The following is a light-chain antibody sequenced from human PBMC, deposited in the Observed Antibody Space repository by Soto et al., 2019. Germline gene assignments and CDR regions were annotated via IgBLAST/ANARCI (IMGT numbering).Light chain of an antibody. CDR1: QGIRHY. CDR3: QQYRTSPRT. Sequence: DIKMTQSPSSLSASVGDRVTITCRASQGIRHYLAWYQQKPGKVPKLLIYEASNLQSGVPSRFSGSGSGTDFTLTISRLEPDDFAVYYCQQYRTSPRTFGQGTKVDI. V-gene: IGKV1-27*01. J-gene: IGKJ1*01. CDR2: EAS.